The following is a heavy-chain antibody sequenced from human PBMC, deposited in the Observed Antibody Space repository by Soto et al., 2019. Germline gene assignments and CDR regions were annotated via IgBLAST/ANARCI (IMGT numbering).Heavy chain of an antibody. V-gene: IGHV4-59*11. Sequence: SETLSLTCNVSGGSISSHYWGWIRQPPGKGLEWIAYVFHSGSTNYNPSLKSRVAISIDTSKNRFSLSLRSASAADTAVYYCARSISGDPWFDPWGQGTLVTVSS. CDR1: GGSISSHY. D-gene: IGHD2-21*01. CDR2: VFHSGST. J-gene: IGHJ5*02. CDR3: ARSISGDPWFDP.